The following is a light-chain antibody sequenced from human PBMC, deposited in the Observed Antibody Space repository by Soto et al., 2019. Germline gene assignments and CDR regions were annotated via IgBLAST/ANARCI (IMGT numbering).Light chain of an antibody. CDR2: AAS. V-gene: IGKV1-8*01. J-gene: IGKJ3*01. CDR1: ENINQN. Sequence: MTQSPATLSVSPGEGATLSCRATENINQNLAWYQQKPGKAPKLLIYAASTLQSGVPSRFSGSGSGTDFTLTISCLQSEDFATYYCQQYYSYPRTFGPGTKVDIK. CDR3: QQYYSYPRT.